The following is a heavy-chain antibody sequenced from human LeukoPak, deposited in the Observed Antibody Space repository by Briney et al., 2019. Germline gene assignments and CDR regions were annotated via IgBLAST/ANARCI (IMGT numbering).Heavy chain of an antibody. J-gene: IGHJ5*02. Sequence: GSLRLSCAASGFAFSSYWMHWVRQAPGKGLVWVSRINSDGSSTTYADSVQGRFTISRDNAKNTLYLQMNSLRADDTAVYYCARSVYSYYANWFDPWGQGTLVTVSS. CDR2: INSDGSST. D-gene: IGHD4-11*01. V-gene: IGHV3-74*01. CDR1: GFAFSSYW. CDR3: ARSVYSYYANWFDP.